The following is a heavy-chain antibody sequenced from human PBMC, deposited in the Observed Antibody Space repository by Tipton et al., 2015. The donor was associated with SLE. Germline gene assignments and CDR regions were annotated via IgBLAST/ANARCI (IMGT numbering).Heavy chain of an antibody. CDR1: GFTFSSYG. V-gene: IGHV3-48*04. CDR3: ARGGPWGANSYWYFDL. Sequence: SGFTFSSYGMHWVRQAPGKGLEWVSYISSSSSTIYYADSVKGRFTISRDNAKNSLYLQMNSLRAEDTAVYYCARGGPWGANSYWYFDLWGRGTLVTVSS. D-gene: IGHD1-26*01. J-gene: IGHJ2*01. CDR2: ISSSSSTI.